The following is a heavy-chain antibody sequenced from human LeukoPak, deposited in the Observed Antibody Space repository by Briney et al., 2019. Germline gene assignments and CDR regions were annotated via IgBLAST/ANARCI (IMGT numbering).Heavy chain of an antibody. D-gene: IGHD3-10*01. CDR2: INHSGST. V-gene: IGHV4-34*01. CDR3: ARGGLLWFGVYGGMDV. CDR1: GGSFSGYY. J-gene: IGHJ6*02. Sequence: PSETLSLTCAVYGGSFSGYYWSWIRQPPGKGLEWIGEINHSGSTNYNPSLKSRVTISVDTSKNQFSLKLSSVTAADTAVYYCARGGLLWFGVYGGMDVWGQGTTVTVSS.